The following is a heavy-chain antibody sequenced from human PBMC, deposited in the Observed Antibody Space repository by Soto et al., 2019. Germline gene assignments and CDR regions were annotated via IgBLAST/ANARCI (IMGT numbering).Heavy chain of an antibody. CDR2: IIPIIGIT. J-gene: IGHJ6*02. V-gene: IGHV1-69*02. D-gene: IGHD3-10*01. CDR3: ARVLVLLWFGEKNYGMDV. CDR1: GGTFSSYT. Sequence: GASVKVSCKASGGTFSSYTISWVRQAPGQGLEWMGRIIPIIGITNYAQKLQGRVTMTADTSTSTAYMELRSLRSDDTAVYYCARVLVLLWFGEKNYGMDVWGQGTTVTVSS.